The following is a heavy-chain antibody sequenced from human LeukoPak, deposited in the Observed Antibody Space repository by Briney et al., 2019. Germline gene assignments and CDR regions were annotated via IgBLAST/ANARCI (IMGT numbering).Heavy chain of an antibody. D-gene: IGHD3-3*01. V-gene: IGHV3-23*01. Sequence: GGSLRLSCAASGFTFSSYAMSWVRQAPGKGLEWVSTICGSCGNTHYADSVKGRITISRDNSKNTLYLQMSSLRAEDTAVYYCTKDVGVVMFDYWGQGTLVTVSS. J-gene: IGHJ4*02. CDR3: TKDVGVVMFDY. CDR1: GFTFSSYA. CDR2: ICGSCGNT.